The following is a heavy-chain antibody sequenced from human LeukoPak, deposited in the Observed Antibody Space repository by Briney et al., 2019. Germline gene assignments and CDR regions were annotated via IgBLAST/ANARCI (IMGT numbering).Heavy chain of an antibody. Sequence: GGSLRLSCAASGFTVSSNYMSWVRQAPGKGLEWVSVIYSGGSTYYADSVKGRFTISRDNSKNTLYLQMNSLRAEDTAVYYCAKAISGSYGYDWGQGTLVTVSS. CDR3: AKAISGSYGYD. CDR1: GFTVSSNY. J-gene: IGHJ4*02. D-gene: IGHD1-26*01. V-gene: IGHV3-53*01. CDR2: IYSGGST.